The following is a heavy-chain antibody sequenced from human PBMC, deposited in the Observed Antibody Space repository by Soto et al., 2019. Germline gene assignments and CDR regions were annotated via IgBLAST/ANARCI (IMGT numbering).Heavy chain of an antibody. CDR2: ISYDGSNK. Sequence: QVPLVESGGGVVQPGRSLRLSCAASGFTFSSYGMHWVRQAPGKGLEWVAVISYDGSNKYYADSVKGRFTISRDNSKNTLYLQMNSLRAEDTAVYYCAKVDDILTGPPAAYYYYGMDVWGQGTTVTVSS. D-gene: IGHD3-9*01. CDR3: AKVDDILTGPPAAYYYYGMDV. V-gene: IGHV3-30*18. CDR1: GFTFSSYG. J-gene: IGHJ6*02.